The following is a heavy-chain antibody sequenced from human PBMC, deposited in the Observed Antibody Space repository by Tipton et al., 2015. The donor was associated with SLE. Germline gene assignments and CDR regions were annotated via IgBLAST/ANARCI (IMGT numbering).Heavy chain of an antibody. D-gene: IGHD1-26*01. J-gene: IGHJ4*02. Sequence: TLSLTCTVSGDSISSSPFYWGWIRQPPGKGLEWIVSMHHSGTTSYNPSVKSRITLSLDTSKNQFSLNLSSVTAADTAFYYCVRLTTSGSYFPLWGQGTLVTVSS. V-gene: IGHV4-39*07. CDR1: GDSISSSPFY. CDR2: MHHSGTT. CDR3: VRLTTSGSYFPL.